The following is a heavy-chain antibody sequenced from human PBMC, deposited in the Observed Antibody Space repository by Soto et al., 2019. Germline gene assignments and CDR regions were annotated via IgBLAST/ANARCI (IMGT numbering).Heavy chain of an antibody. CDR1: GFTFSNYA. J-gene: IGHJ4*02. V-gene: IGHV3-23*01. D-gene: IGHD4-17*01. CDR2: SSENGGST. CDR3: AKRTSVPGGHLDDY. Sequence: LSLSCAASGFTFSNYAMSWVRQAPGKGLEWVSASSENGGSTYYADSVKGRFTISRDNSKSALSLQMNSLRAEDTAVYYCAKRTSVPGGHLDDYWGQGTLVTVSS.